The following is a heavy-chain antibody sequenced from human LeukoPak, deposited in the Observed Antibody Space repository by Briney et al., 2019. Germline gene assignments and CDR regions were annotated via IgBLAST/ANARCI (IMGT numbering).Heavy chain of an antibody. D-gene: IGHD5-18*01. CDR1: GYSISSSNW. Sequence: SETLSLTCAVSGYSISSSNWWGWIRQPPGKGLEWIGYIYYSGSTYYNPSLKSRVTMSVDTSKNQFFLKLSSVTAVDTAVYYCARTLKSYGYRSGFDYWGQGTLVTVSS. V-gene: IGHV4-28*01. CDR2: IYYSGST. J-gene: IGHJ4*02. CDR3: ARTLKSYGYRSGFDY.